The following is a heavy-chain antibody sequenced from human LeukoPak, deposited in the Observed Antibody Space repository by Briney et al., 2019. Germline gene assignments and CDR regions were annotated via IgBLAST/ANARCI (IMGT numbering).Heavy chain of an antibody. CDR1: GGSISSYY. CDR3: ARDKGGMWENYFVY. V-gene: IGHV4-59*01. D-gene: IGHD1-26*01. Sequence: PSETLSLTCTVSGGSISSYYWSWIRQPPGKGLEWIGYIYYSGSTNYNPSLKSRVTISVDTSKNQFSLKLSSVTAADTAVYYCARDKGGMWENYFVYWGQGTLVTVSS. CDR2: IYYSGST. J-gene: IGHJ4*02.